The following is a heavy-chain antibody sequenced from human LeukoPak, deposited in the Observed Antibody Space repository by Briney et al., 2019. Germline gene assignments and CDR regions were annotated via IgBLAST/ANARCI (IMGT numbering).Heavy chain of an antibody. V-gene: IGHV3-30-3*01. CDR3: ARDSEITYYDFWSGYRAYNWFDP. D-gene: IGHD3-3*01. Sequence: GGSLRLSCAASGFTFSSYAMHWVRQAPGKGLEWVAVISYDGSNKYYADSVKGRFTISRDNSKNTLYLQMNSLRAEGTAVYYCARDSEITYYDFWSGYRAYNWFDPWGQGTLVTVSS. CDR1: GFTFSSYA. J-gene: IGHJ5*02. CDR2: ISYDGSNK.